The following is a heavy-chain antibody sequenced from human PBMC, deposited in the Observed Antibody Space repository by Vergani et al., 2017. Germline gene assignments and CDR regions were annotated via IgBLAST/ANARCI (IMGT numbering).Heavy chain of an antibody. J-gene: IGHJ6*03. CDR2: INPSGGST. CDR3: ASALDYGGNPNYYYYYMDV. CDR1: GYTFTSYY. V-gene: IGHV1-46*01. Sequence: QVQLVQSGAEVKKPGASVKVSCKASGYTFTSYYMHWVRQAPGQGLEWMGIINPSGGSTSYAQKFQGRVTMTRDTSTSTVDMDLRSLRSEDTAVYYCASALDYGGNPNYYYYYMDVWGKGTTVTVSS. D-gene: IGHD4-23*01.